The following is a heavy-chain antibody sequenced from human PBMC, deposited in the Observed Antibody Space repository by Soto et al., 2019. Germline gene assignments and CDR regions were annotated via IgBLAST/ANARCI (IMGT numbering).Heavy chain of an antibody. D-gene: IGHD6-13*01. CDR2: VYPGDSDT. V-gene: IGHV5-51*01. CDR1: GYSLTSYW. J-gene: IGHJ4*01. CDR3: TRRAGYIDY. Sequence: GESLKISCKASGYSLTSYWIGWVRQRPGKGLEWMGIVYPGDSDTRYNPSFRGQVTISVDRSTSTAYLQWSSLKASDTAMYYCTRRAGYIDYWGHGTLVTASS.